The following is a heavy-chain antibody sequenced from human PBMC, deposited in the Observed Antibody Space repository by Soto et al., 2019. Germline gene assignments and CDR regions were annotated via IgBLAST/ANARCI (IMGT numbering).Heavy chain of an antibody. Sequence: ASVTVSCQASGYTFTSYYMHWVRQAPGQGLEWMGIINPSGGSTSYAQKFQGRVTMTRDTSTSTVYMELSSLRSEDTAVYYCARMFNYYGSGSYYKAPEFDYWGQGTLVTVSS. V-gene: IGHV1-46*01. CDR2: INPSGGST. D-gene: IGHD3-10*01. CDR1: GYTFTSYY. CDR3: ARMFNYYGSGSYYKAPEFDY. J-gene: IGHJ4*02.